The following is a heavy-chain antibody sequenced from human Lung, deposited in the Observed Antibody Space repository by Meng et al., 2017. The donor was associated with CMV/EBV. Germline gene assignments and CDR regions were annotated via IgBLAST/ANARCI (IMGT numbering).Heavy chain of an antibody. Sequence: QVQLGQSGAEVKEPGSSVKVSCKTSGGSFSTYTFSWVLQAPGQGLEWMGGLIPVLNKAKSAPRFQDRVTFTADETTTTAYMELSSLTFEGTAVYFCARGRGNQPLFDFWGQGTLVTVSS. CDR1: GGSFSTYT. J-gene: IGHJ4*02. CDR3: ARGRGNQPLFDF. CDR2: LIPVLNKA. V-gene: IGHV1-69*10. D-gene: IGHD2/OR15-2a*01.